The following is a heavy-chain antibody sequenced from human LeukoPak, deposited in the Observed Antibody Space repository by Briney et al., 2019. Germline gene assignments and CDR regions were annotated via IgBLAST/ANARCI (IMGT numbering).Heavy chain of an antibody. V-gene: IGHV4-61*02. CDR2: IYTSGST. D-gene: IGHD6-19*01. J-gene: IGHJ4*02. CDR3: AREEQWLVRSFDY. CDR1: GGSISSGSYY. Sequence: SETLSLTCTVSGGSISSGSYYWSWIRQPAGKGLEWIGRIYTSGSTNYNPSLKSRVTISVDTSKNQFSLKLSPVTAADTAVYYCAREEQWLVRSFDYWGQGTLVTVSS.